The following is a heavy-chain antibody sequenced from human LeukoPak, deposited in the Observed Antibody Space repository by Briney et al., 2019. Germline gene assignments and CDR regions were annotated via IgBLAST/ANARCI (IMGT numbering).Heavy chain of an antibody. Sequence: GGSLRLSCAASGFTFSTYAMGWVRRAPGKGLEWVSLISATGGNTYYTDSVKGRFTISRDNFKHTVSLQMNSLRAEDTAVYYCAKDGRAHCTGGDCFSTYFYYGMDVWGQGTTVTVS. CDR2: ISATGGNT. V-gene: IGHV3-23*01. CDR3: AKDGRAHCTGGDCFSTYFYYGMDV. CDR1: GFTFSTYA. D-gene: IGHD2-8*02. J-gene: IGHJ6*02.